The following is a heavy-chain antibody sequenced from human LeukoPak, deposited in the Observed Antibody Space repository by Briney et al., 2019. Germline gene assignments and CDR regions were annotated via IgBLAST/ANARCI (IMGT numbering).Heavy chain of an antibody. J-gene: IGHJ6*03. Sequence: GGSLRLSCAASGFTFSSYDMSWVRQAPGKGLEWVSSISSSSSYIYYTDSLKGRFTISRDNAKNSLFLQMNSLRAEDTAVYYCARVQGYYYYIDVWGKGTTVTVSS. CDR3: ARVQGYYYYIDV. V-gene: IGHV3-21*01. CDR1: GFTFSSYD. D-gene: IGHD3-10*01. CDR2: ISSSSSYI.